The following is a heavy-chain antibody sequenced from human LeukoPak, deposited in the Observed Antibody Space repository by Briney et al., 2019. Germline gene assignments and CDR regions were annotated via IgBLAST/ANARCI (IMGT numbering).Heavy chain of an antibody. J-gene: IGHJ6*03. Sequence: SETLSLTCTVSGGSISSYYWSWIRQPAGKGLEWIGRIYTSGSTNYNPSLKSRVTMSVDTSKNQFSLKLSSVTAADTAVYYCARVLNLAARDLNNYYYYYMDVWGKGTTVTVSS. CDR3: ARVLNLAARDLNNYYYYYMDV. V-gene: IGHV4-4*07. D-gene: IGHD6-6*01. CDR2: IYTSGST. CDR1: GGSISSYY.